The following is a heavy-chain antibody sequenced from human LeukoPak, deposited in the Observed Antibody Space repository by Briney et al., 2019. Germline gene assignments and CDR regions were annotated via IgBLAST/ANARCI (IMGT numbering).Heavy chain of an antibody. CDR1: GYTFTSYA. D-gene: IGHD3-3*01. J-gene: IGHJ4*02. CDR3: ARSPPYYDFWSGYYVSPMGPYYFDY. CDR2: INAGNGNT. V-gene: IGHV1-3*01. Sequence: ASVKVSCKASGYTFTSYAMHWVRQAPGQRLEWMGWINAGNGNTKYSQKFQGRVTITRDTSASTAYMELSSLRSEDTAVYYCARSPPYYDFWSGYYVSPMGPYYFDYWGQGTLVTVSS.